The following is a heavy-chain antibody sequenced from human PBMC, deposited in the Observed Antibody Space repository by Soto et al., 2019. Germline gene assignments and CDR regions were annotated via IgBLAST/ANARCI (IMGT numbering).Heavy chain of an antibody. Sequence: QPGGSLRLSCAASGFTFSSYEMNWVRQAPGKGLEWVSYISSSGSTIYYADSVKGRFTISRDNAKNSLYLQMNSLRAEDTAVYYCARRYYDFWSGADAFDIWGQGTMVTVSS. CDR1: GFTFSSYE. V-gene: IGHV3-48*03. CDR2: ISSSGSTI. J-gene: IGHJ3*02. CDR3: ARRYYDFWSGADAFDI. D-gene: IGHD3-3*01.